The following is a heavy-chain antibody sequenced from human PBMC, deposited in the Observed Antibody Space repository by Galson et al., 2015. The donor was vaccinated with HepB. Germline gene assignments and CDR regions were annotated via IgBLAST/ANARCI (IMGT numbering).Heavy chain of an antibody. J-gene: IGHJ3*02. CDR2: IKQDGSEK. CDR3: ARRSRYDAFDI. Sequence: SLRLSCAASGLTFSSYWMSWVPQAPGKGLEWVANIKQDGSEKYYVDSVKGRFTISRDNAKNSLYLQMNSLRAEDTAVYYCARRSRYDAFDIWGQGTMVTVSS. V-gene: IGHV3-7*03. CDR1: GLTFSSYW.